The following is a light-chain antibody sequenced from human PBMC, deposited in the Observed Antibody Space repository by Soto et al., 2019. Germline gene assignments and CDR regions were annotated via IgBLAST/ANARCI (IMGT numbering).Light chain of an antibody. CDR2: GVS. J-gene: IGKJ1*01. Sequence: DTVMTQSPATLSVSPGETATLSCRASESVGSHLAWYQQKPGQAPRLLIYGVSTRATGIPARFRGSGSETEFTLTISSLQSEDFAVYYGQQYDNWPPWTFGQGTKVEI. CDR1: ESVGSH. CDR3: QQYDNWPPWT. V-gene: IGKV3-15*01.